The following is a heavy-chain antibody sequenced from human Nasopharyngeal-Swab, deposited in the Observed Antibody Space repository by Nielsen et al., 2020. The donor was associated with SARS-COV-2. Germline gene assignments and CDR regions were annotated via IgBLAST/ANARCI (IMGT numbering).Heavy chain of an antibody. Sequence: GGSLRLSCAASGFIFSGSSLHWVRQASGKGLEWIGRIRSRDNSYATVYAASVKGRFTISRDDSKNTAYLQMNSLKTEDTAVYYCARAKDDSSGSLFDYWGQGNLVTVSS. CDR3: ARAKDDSSGSLFDY. J-gene: IGHJ4*02. CDR1: GFIFSGSS. V-gene: IGHV3-73*01. CDR2: IRSRDNSYAT. D-gene: IGHD3-22*01.